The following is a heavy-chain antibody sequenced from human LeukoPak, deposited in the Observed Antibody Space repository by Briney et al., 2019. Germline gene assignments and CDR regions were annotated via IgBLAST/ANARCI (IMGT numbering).Heavy chain of an antibody. D-gene: IGHD3-9*01. CDR1: GFTFSSYA. J-gene: IGHJ4*02. Sequence: GGSLRLSCAASGFTFSSYAMSWVRQAPGKGLEWVSAISGSGDSTYYADSVKGRFTISRDNSKNTLYLQMNSLRAEDTAVYYCAKPSTLDILIEYYFDYWGQGTLVTVSS. V-gene: IGHV3-23*01. CDR2: ISGSGDST. CDR3: AKPSTLDILIEYYFDY.